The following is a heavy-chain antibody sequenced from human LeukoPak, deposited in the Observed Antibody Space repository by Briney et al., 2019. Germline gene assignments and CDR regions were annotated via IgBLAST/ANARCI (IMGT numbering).Heavy chain of an antibody. J-gene: IGHJ4*02. CDR2: ISYSGTT. V-gene: IGHV4-39*01. CDR1: GGSISSSSSTYY. Sequence: SETLSLTCTVSGGSISSSSSTYYWGWVRQSPGKGLELIGTISYSGTTFSNPALKSRVSISVDTSKNQFSLILRSVTAADTAMYFCARQEGGFSYFDFWGQGALATVSS. D-gene: IGHD2/OR15-2a*01. CDR3: ARQEGGFSYFDF.